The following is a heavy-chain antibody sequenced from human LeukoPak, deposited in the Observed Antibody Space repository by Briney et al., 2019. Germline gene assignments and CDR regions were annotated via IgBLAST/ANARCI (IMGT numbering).Heavy chain of an antibody. Sequence: PSGTLSLTCAVSGGSISSSNWWSWVRQPPGEGLEWIGEIYHSGSTNYNPSLKSRVTISVDKSKNQFSLKLGSVTAADTAVYYCARGLVIAVTGWGQWELPPAGHDSWGQGTLVTVSS. V-gene: IGHV4-4*02. CDR1: GGSISSSNW. CDR3: ARGLVIAVTGWGQWELPPAGHDS. D-gene: IGHD1-26*01. J-gene: IGHJ4*02. CDR2: IYHSGST.